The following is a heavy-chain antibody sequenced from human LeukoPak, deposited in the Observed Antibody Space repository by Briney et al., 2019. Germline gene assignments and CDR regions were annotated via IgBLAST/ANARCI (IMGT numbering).Heavy chain of an antibody. V-gene: IGHV3-30*04. Sequence: GGSLRLSCAASGFTFSSYAMHWVRQAPGKGLEWVAVISYDGSNKHYADSVKGRFTISRDNSKNTLYLQMNSLRAEDTAVYYCARGLPYCSSTSCYSGIDYWGQGTLVTVSS. CDR1: GFTFSSYA. CDR3: ARGLPYCSSTSCYSGIDY. CDR2: ISYDGSNK. J-gene: IGHJ4*02. D-gene: IGHD2-2*01.